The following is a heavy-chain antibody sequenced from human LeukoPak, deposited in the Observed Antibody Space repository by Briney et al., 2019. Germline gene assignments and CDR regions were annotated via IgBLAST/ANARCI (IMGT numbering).Heavy chain of an antibody. Sequence: SETLSLTCAVSGYSINSGHYWAWIRQTPGKGLQWIGSMYYSGSTYYNPSLKSRVAMSIDTSKNQFSLKLRSVTAADTAVYYCARRVGAINSNWFDPWGQGTLVTVSS. V-gene: IGHV4-38-2*01. CDR3: ARRVGAINSNWFDP. D-gene: IGHD1-26*01. CDR1: GYSINSGHY. J-gene: IGHJ5*02. CDR2: MYYSGST.